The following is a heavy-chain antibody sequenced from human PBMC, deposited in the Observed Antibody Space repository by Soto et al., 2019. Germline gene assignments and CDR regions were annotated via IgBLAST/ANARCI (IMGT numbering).Heavy chain of an antibody. J-gene: IGHJ4*02. V-gene: IGHV4-4*02. CDR1: GGAISSAHW. Sequence: PSETLSLTCAVSGGAISSAHWWSWVRQPPGKGLEWIGEISHSGSTSYNPSLKSRVTISVDKSKDQFSLYLSSVTAVDTAFYYRDRGRSAANKGSYYFDYCRQRYPVTVSS. CDR3: DRGRSAANKGSYYFDY. D-gene: IGHD5-18*01. CDR2: ISHSGST.